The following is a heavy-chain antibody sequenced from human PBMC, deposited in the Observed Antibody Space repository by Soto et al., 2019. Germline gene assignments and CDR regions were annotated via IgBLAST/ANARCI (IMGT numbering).Heavy chain of an antibody. V-gene: IGHV1-69*19. CDR1: GGTFSSYS. CDR3: ARDGGRHSGGIDY. Sequence: QVQLVQSGAEVKKPGSSVKVSCKASGGTFSSYSINWVRQAPGQGLEWMGEIIPIFGTANYAQKFQGRVTITADESTRTAYMGLSSLRSEDTAVYYCARDGGRHSGGIDYWGQGTLVTVSS. D-gene: IGHD1-26*01. J-gene: IGHJ4*02. CDR2: IIPIFGTA.